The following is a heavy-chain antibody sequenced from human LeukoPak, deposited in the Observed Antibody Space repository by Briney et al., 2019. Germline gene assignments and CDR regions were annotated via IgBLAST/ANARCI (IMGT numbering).Heavy chain of an antibody. D-gene: IGHD5-18*01. V-gene: IGHV1-24*01. Sequence: ASVKVSCKVSGYTLTEFSIHWVRQAPGKGLEWMGGFDPKDGQTIYAQKFQGTVTMTEDTSTYTAYMGLSRLRSDVTAVYYCATSPRGVDSYGFDYWGQGTLVTVSS. CDR3: ATSPRGVDSYGFDY. CDR2: FDPKDGQT. CDR1: GYTLTEFS. J-gene: IGHJ4*02.